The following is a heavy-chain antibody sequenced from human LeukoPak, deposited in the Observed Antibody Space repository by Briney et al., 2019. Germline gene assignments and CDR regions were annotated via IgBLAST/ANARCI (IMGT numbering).Heavy chain of an antibody. J-gene: IGHJ5*02. D-gene: IGHD7-27*01. Sequence: ASVKVSCKVSGYTLTEFSMHWVRQAPGKGLEWMGGFDTEDGETIYAQTFQGRVTMTEDTSTDTAYMELSRLRSEDTAVYYCGTAGVPGYWFELWGQGTLVTVAS. CDR1: GYTLTEFS. CDR3: GTAGVPGYWFEL. V-gene: IGHV1-24*01. CDR2: FDTEDGET.